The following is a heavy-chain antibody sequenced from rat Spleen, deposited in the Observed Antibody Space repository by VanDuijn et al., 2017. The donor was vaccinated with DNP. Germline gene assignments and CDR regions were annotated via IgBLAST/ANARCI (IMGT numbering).Heavy chain of an antibody. CDR3: ATQGQLGITWFAY. D-gene: IGHD1-10*01. CDR1: GFTFSDYN. V-gene: IGHV5S10*01. CDR2: IIYDGSRT. J-gene: IGHJ3*01. Sequence: EVKLVESGGGLVQPGRSLKLSCAASGFTFSDYNMAWVRQAPKKGLEWVATIIYDGSRTYYRDSVKGRVTISRDNTKSTLYLQMDSLRAEDTATYYCATQGQLGITWFAYWGQGTLVTVSS.